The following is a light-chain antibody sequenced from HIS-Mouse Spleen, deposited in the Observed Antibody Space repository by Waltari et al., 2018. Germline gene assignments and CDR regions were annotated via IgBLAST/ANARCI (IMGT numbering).Light chain of an antibody. J-gene: IGKJ3*01. Sequence: DIQMTQSPSTLSASVGDRVTITCRDSQRISSWLAWYQQKPGKAHKLLLYYASSLESGVPSRCSGSGSGTEFTLTISSLQPDDFATYCCQQYNSYLTFGPGTKVDIK. V-gene: IGKV1-5*03. CDR3: QQYNSYLT. CDR1: QRISSW. CDR2: YAS.